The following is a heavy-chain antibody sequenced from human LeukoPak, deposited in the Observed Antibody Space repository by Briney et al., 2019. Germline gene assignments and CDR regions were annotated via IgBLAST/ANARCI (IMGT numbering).Heavy chain of an antibody. CDR2: MNPTSGDT. CDR1: GYTFSDYD. V-gene: IGHV1-8*01. CDR3: ARVVMKAFYYYYMDV. D-gene: IGHD2-21*01. Sequence: GASVKVYCKASGYTFSDYDVNWVRQAPGQGLEWMGWMNPTSGDTGYAQKFQGRVTMTRSMSKNTAYMELSRLRSEDTAVYFCARVVMKAFYYYYMDVWGKGTT. J-gene: IGHJ6*03.